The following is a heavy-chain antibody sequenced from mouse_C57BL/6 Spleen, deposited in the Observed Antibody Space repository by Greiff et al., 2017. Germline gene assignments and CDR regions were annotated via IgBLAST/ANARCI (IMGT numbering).Heavy chain of an antibody. J-gene: IGHJ2*01. CDR2: IYPGDGDT. Sequence: VQLQQSGAELVKPGASVKISCKASGYAFSSYWMNWVKQRPGKGLAWIGQIYPGDGDTNYNGKFKGKATLTADKSSSTAYMQLSSLTSEDSAVYFCARSLITTVVAPGYFDYWGQGTTLTVSS. CDR3: ARSLITTVVAPGYFDY. CDR1: GYAFSSYW. V-gene: IGHV1-80*01. D-gene: IGHD1-1*01.